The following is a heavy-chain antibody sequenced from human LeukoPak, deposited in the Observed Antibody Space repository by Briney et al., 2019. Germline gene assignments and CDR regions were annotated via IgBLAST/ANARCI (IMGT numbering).Heavy chain of an antibody. CDR3: ARVHRITIFVVVIRGYPLFDY. V-gene: IGHV4-34*01. CDR1: GGSFSGYY. Sequence: SETLSLTCAVYGGSFSGYYWSWIRQPPGKGLEWIGEINHSGSTNYNPSLKSRVTISVDTSKNQFSLKLSSVTAADTAVYYCARVHRITIFVVVIRGYPLFDYWGQGTLVTVSS. D-gene: IGHD3-3*01. J-gene: IGHJ4*02. CDR2: INHSGST.